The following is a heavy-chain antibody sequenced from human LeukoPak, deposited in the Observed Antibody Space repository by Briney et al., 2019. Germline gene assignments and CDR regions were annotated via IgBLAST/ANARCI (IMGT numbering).Heavy chain of an antibody. V-gene: IGHV3-30*18. CDR2: ISDDGRNK. CDR3: AKDRETTASGTFDF. J-gene: IGHJ4*02. D-gene: IGHD6-13*01. Sequence: PGRSLRLSCAASGFSFNNYVMHYVRQAPGKGLEWVAAISDDGRNKNYADSVKGRFTISRDNSNNTLYLQMNSLRAEDTGVYYCAKDRETTASGTFDFWGQGTLVTVSS. CDR1: GFSFNNYV.